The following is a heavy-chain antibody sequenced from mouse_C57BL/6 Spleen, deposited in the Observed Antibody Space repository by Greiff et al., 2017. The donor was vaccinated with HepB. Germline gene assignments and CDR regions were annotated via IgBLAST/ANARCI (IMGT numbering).Heavy chain of an antibody. J-gene: IGHJ1*03. Sequence: QVQLQQPGAELVKPGASVKLSCKASGYTFTSYWMQWVKQRPGQGLEWIGEIDPSDSYTNYNQKFKGKATLTVDTSSSTAYMQLSSLTSEDSAVYYCAIRAITTVAWYFDVWGTGTTVTVSS. CDR2: IDPSDSYT. CDR3: AIRAITTVAWYFDV. V-gene: IGHV1-50*01. CDR1: GYTFTSYW. D-gene: IGHD1-1*01.